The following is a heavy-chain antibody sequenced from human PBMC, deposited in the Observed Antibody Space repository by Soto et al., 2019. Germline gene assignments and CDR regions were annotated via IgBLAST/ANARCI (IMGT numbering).Heavy chain of an antibody. J-gene: IGHJ5*02. V-gene: IGHV6-1*01. D-gene: IGHD1-26*01. CDR2: TYYRSRWYN. Sequence: SQTLSLTCVISGDSVSSNSAAWNWIRQSPSRGLEWLGRTYYRSRWYNDYALSVKSRITINPDTSKNQFSLQLDSVTPEDTAVYYCARGLGATKDGFDPWGQGTLVTVSS. CDR1: GDSVSSNSAA. CDR3: ARGLGATKDGFDP.